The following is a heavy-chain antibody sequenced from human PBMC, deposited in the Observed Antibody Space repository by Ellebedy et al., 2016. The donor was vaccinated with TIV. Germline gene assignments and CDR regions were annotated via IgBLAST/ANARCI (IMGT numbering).Heavy chain of an antibody. V-gene: IGHV3-74*01. CDR3: AREVGYSNYDY. J-gene: IGHJ4*02. CDR1: GFTFSSYW. CDR2: INSDGSST. Sequence: GESLKISCAASGFTFSSYWMHWVRQAPGKGLVWVSRINSDGSSTSYADSVKGRFTISRDNSKNTLYLQMNSLRAEDTAVYYCAREVGYSNYDYWGQGTLVTVSS. D-gene: IGHD4-11*01.